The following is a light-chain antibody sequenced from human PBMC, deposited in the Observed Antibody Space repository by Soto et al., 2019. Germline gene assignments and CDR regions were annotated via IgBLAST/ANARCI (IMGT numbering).Light chain of an antibody. CDR3: QRYNDWPLT. CDR2: NAF. J-gene: IGKJ4*01. Sequence: EIVMTQSPATLSVSPGEGVTLSCRASQGVGITLAWYQQKPGQTPRLLIYNAFTRATGIPARFSGSGSGTEFTLTIYSLQSEDSAVYYRQRYNDWPLTFGGGTKVEVK. V-gene: IGKV3-15*01. CDR1: QGVGIT.